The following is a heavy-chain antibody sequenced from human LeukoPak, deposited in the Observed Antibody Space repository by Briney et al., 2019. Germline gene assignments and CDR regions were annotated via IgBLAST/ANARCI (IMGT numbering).Heavy chain of an antibody. J-gene: IGHJ4*02. Sequence: PSETLFLTCSVPGYSISSGHYWTWIRPPPGKGRVGLGRIYHSGRSSDNPALRSRDTIPVDTSKNQFSLKLRSVTAADTAVYYCARRLGAGYWGQGTLVTVSS. D-gene: IGHD3-3*01. CDR1: GYSISSGHY. CDR2: IYHSGRS. CDR3: ARRLGAGY. V-gene: IGHV4-38-2*01.